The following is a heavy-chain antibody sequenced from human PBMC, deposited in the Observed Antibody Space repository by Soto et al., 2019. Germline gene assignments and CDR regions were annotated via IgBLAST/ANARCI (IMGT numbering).Heavy chain of an antibody. D-gene: IGHD1-26*01. CDR2: ISSSSSYI. CDR3: ARGGWELRGHLGY. CDR1: GFTFSSYS. Sequence: EVQLVESGGGLVQPGGSLRLSCAASGFTFSSYSMNWVRQAPGKGLEWVSSISSSSSYIYYADSVKGRFTISRDNAKNSLYLQMNSLRAEDTAVYYCARGGWELRGHLGYWGQGTLVTVSS. V-gene: IGHV3-21*01. J-gene: IGHJ4*02.